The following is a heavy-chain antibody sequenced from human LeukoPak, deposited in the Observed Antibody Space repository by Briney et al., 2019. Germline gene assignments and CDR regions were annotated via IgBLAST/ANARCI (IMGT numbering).Heavy chain of an antibody. V-gene: IGHV1-2*02. CDR2: INPNSGGT. Sequence: ASVKVSCKASGYTFTGYYMHWVRQAPGQGLEWMGWINPNSGGTNYAQKFQGRVTMTRDTSISTAYMELSRLRSDDTAVYYCAKSQVVVTQDYYYYMDVWGKGTTVTVSS. J-gene: IGHJ6*03. D-gene: IGHD2-15*01. CDR1: GYTFTGYY. CDR3: AKSQVVVTQDYYYYMDV.